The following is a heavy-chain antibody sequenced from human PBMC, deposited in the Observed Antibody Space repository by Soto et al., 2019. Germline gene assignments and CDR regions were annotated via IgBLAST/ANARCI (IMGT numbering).Heavy chain of an antibody. CDR2: IYYSGSS. CDR1: GDSSSGSY. CDR3: ARANDFWSGYPLHQLDS. J-gene: IGHJ4*02. Sequence: PSETLSLTCTVSGDSSSGSYWTWIRQPPGKGLEWIGYIYYSGSSKHNPSLKSRVTISLDTSKNQFSLNLSSVTAADTAVYYCARANDFWSGYPLHQLDSWGQGTLVTVSS. V-gene: IGHV4-59*01. D-gene: IGHD3-3*01.